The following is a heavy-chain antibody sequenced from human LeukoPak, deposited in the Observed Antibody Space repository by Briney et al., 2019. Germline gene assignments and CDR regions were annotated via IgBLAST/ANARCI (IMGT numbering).Heavy chain of an antibody. V-gene: IGHV1-8*03. J-gene: IGHJ5*02. CDR1: GYTFTSYD. Sequence: ASVKVSCKASGYTFTSYDINWVRQAPGQGLEWMGWMNPNSGDTGYAQNLQGRVTITRDTSISTMYMELSSLRSEDTAVYYCARDKRHYYGSGSPNWFDPWGQGTLVTVSS. CDR3: ARDKRHYYGSGSPNWFDP. CDR2: MNPNSGDT. D-gene: IGHD3-10*01.